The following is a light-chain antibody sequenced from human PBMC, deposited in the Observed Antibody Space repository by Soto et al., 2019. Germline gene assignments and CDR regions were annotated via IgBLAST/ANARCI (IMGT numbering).Light chain of an antibody. CDR1: PSVLYSSNNKNY. CDR3: QQYYSTPWT. CDR2: WAS. J-gene: IGKJ1*01. Sequence: DIVMTQSPDSLAVSLGERATINCKSSPSVLYSSNNKNYLAWYQQKLGQPPKLLFYWASTRESGVPDRFSGSGSGTDFTLTISSLQAEDVAVYFCQQYYSTPWTFGQGTKVEIK. V-gene: IGKV4-1*01.